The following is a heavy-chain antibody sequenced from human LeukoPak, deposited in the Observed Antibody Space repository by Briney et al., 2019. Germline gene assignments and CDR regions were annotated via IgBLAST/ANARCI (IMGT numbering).Heavy chain of an antibody. CDR1: GGSISSYY. J-gene: IGHJ4*02. CDR2: IYYSGST. D-gene: IGHD3-22*01. CDR3: ARYYYDSSGYPSPFDY. V-gene: IGHV4-59*08. Sequence: PSETLSLTCTVSGGSISSYYWSWIRQPPGKGLVWIGYIYYSGSTNNNPSLKSRVTISVDTSKNQFSLKLSSVTAADTAVYYCARYYYDSSGYPSPFDYWGQGTLVTVSS.